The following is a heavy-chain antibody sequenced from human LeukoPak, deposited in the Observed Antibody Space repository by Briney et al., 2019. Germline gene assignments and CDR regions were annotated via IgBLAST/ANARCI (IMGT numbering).Heavy chain of an antibody. CDR1: GGSISTYF. J-gene: IGHJ4*02. D-gene: IGHD3-10*01. V-gene: IGHV4-59*12. CDR3: ARVELLRKGYYFDY. Sequence: SETLSLTCTVSGGSISTYFWSWIRQPPGKGLEWIGYIYYSGSTNYNPSLKSRVTISVDKSKNQFSLKLSSVTAADTAVYYCARVELLRKGYYFDYWGQGTLVTVSS. CDR2: IYYSGST.